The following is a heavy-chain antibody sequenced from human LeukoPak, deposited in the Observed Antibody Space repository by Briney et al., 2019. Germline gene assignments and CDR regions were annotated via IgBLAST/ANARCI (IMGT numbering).Heavy chain of an antibody. V-gene: IGHV4-59*08. CDR3: ARHSYDILRSFDS. J-gene: IGHJ4*02. Sequence: SETLSLTCSVSGGSISSYYWSWIRQPPRKGLEWIVYIYYSGGTNYNPSLKSPVTISVDTSKNQFSLKLSSVTAADTAVYYCARHSYDILRSFDSWGQGTLVAVSS. D-gene: IGHD3-9*01. CDR2: IYYSGGT. CDR1: GGSISSYY.